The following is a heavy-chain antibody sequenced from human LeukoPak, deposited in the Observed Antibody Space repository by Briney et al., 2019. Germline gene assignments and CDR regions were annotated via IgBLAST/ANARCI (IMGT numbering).Heavy chain of an antibody. CDR3: ARVSWNDLVNYFDY. Sequence: GASVKVSCKASGYTFTSYGISWVRQAPGQGLEWMGWVSAYNGNTNYAQKLQGRVTMTTDTSTSTAYMELRSLRSDDTAVYYCARVSWNDLVNYFDYWGQGTLVTVSS. J-gene: IGHJ4*02. CDR1: GYTFTSYG. CDR2: VSAYNGNT. V-gene: IGHV1-18*01. D-gene: IGHD1-1*01.